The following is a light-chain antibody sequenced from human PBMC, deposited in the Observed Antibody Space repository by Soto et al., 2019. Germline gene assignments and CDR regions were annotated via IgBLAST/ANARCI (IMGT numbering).Light chain of an antibody. CDR3: SSYTSISIDYV. J-gene: IGLJ1*01. V-gene: IGLV2-14*01. Sequence: QSALTQRASVSGSPGQSITISCTGTSSDVGGYNYVSWYQQHPGKAPKLMIYEVSNRPSGVSNRFSGSKSGNTASLTISGLQAEDEADYYCSSYTSISIDYVFGTGTKLTVL. CDR2: EVS. CDR1: SSDVGGYNY.